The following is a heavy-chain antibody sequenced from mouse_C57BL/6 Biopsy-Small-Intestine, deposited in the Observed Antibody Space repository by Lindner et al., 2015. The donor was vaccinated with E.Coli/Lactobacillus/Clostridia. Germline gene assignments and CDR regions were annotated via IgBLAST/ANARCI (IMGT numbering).Heavy chain of an antibody. V-gene: IGHV1-39*01. Sequence: VQLQESGAEFVMPGASVKLTCKASGYTFTSYWMNWVKQSNGKSLEWIGAINPYYGTTSYNRKFKGKATLAVDQSSSTAYMQLNSLTSEDSAIYYCAKDGYYSYFDYWGQGTTLTVSS. CDR3: AKDGYYSYFDY. J-gene: IGHJ2*01. CDR1: GYTFTSYW. CDR2: INPYYGTT. D-gene: IGHD2-3*01.